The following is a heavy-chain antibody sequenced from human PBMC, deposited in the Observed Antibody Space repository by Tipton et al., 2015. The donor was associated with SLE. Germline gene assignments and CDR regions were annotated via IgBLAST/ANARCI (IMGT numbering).Heavy chain of an antibody. CDR2: INGGGIST. V-gene: IGHV3-74*01. CDR3: ARAGDTAFDY. J-gene: IGHJ4*02. Sequence: SLRLSCAASGLTFSNAWMSWVRQAPGKGLEWVGRINGGGISTTYADSVRGRFTISRDNAKNTLYLQMNSLRAEDTAVYYCARAGDTAFDYWGQGTLVTVSS. D-gene: IGHD5-18*01. CDR1: GLTFSNAW.